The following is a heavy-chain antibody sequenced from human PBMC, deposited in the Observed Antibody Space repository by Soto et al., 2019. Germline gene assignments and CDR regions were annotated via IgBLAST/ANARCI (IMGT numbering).Heavy chain of an antibody. CDR2: IWYDGNNK. CDR3: ARGLHPLFDY. Sequence: QVQLVESGGGVVQPGGSLRLSCAASGFTFSNYGMHWVRQAPGKGLEWVAVIWYDGNNKYYADSVKGRFTISRDNSNSTLYVQMTSLRAEDTAVYCCARGLHPLFDYWARELWSPSPQ. CDR1: GFTFSNYG. J-gene: IGHJ4*02. V-gene: IGHV3-33*01.